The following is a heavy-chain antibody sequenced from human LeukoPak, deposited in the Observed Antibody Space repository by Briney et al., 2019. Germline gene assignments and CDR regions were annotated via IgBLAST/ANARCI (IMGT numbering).Heavy chain of an antibody. V-gene: IGHV1-69*13. CDR2: IIPIFGTA. CDR3: ARAYLGIAARPGAFDI. J-gene: IGHJ3*02. CDR1: GGTFSSYA. D-gene: IGHD6-6*01. Sequence: SVKVSCKASGGTFSSYAISWLRQAPGQGLEWMGGIIPIFGTANYAQKFQGRVTITADESTSTAYMELSSLRSEDTAVYYCARAYLGIAARPGAFDIWGQGTMVTVSS.